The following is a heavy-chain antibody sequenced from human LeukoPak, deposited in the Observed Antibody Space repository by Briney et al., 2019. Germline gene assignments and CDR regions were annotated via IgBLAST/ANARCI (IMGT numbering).Heavy chain of an antibody. CDR2: IYTSGST. J-gene: IGHJ5*02. CDR3: ARIRPGSCSSTSCQPGGWFDP. Sequence: SETLSLTCTVSGGSISSYYWSWIRQPAGKGLEWIGRIYTSGSTNYNPSLKSRVTMSVDTSKNQFSLKLSSVTAADTAVYYCARIRPGSCSSTSCQPGGWFDPWGQGTLVTVSS. D-gene: IGHD2-2*01. V-gene: IGHV4-4*07. CDR1: GGSISSYY.